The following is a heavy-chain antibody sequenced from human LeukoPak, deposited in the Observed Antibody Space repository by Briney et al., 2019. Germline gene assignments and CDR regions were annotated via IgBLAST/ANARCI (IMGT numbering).Heavy chain of an antibody. CDR2: IDWDDDK. D-gene: IGHD4-17*01. CDR1: GFSLSTIGMC. V-gene: IGHV2-70*11. CDR3: ARIQMTTGRFYFDF. Sequence: SGPALVKPTQTLTLTCTFSGFSLSTIGMCVTWFRQPPGKALGWLARIDWDDDKWYNTSLKTRLTISKDTSKNLVVLTMTNMDPVDTATYYCARIQMTTGRFYFDFWGQGALVTVSS. J-gene: IGHJ4*02.